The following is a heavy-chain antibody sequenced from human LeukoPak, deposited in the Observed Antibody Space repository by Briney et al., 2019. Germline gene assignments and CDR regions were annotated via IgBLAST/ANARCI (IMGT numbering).Heavy chain of an antibody. D-gene: IGHD6-6*01. CDR1: GGSISSYY. V-gene: IGHV4-59*01. J-gene: IGHJ6*03. CDR2: IYYRGST. CDR3: ARHIAARLASGYYNYMDV. Sequence: SETLSLTCTVSGGSISSYYWSWIRQPPGKGLEYIGDIYYRGSTNYNPSLKSRVTMSLEMSKNQFSLKLSSVTAADTAVYYCARHIAARLASGYYNYMDVWGKGTTVTVSS.